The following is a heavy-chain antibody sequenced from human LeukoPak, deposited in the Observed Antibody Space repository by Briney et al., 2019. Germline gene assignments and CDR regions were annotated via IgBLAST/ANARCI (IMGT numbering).Heavy chain of an antibody. CDR1: GFTFSSYA. D-gene: IGHD3-10*01. CDR3: ARDGKYGSGSYWFDY. Sequence: GGSLRLSCAASGFTFSSYAMHWVRQAPGKGLEWVAVISYDGSNKYYADSVKGRFTISRDNSKNTLYLRMNSLRAEDTAVYYCARDGKYGSGSYWFDYWGQGTLVTVSS. V-gene: IGHV3-30*01. J-gene: IGHJ4*02. CDR2: ISYDGSNK.